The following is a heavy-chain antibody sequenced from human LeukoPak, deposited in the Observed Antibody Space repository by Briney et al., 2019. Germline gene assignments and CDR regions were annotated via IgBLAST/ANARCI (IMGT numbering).Heavy chain of an antibody. CDR3: ARHEYCGGDCYSGAIDY. J-gene: IGHJ4*02. CDR1: GGSISSYY. CDR2: IYYNGST. Sequence: SETLSLTCTVSGGSISSYYWSWIRQPPGKGLEWIGYIYYNGSTNYNPSLKSRVTISVDTSKNQFSLKLSSVTAADTAVYYRARHEYCGGDCYSGAIDYWGQGTLVTVSS. D-gene: IGHD2-21*02. V-gene: IGHV4-59*08.